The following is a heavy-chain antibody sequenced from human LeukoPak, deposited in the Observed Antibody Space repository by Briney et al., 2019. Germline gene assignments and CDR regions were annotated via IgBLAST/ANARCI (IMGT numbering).Heavy chain of an antibody. V-gene: IGHV4-59*01. Sequence: SETLSLTCTVSGGSISSYYWSWIRQPPGKGLEWIGYIYYSGSTNYNPSLKSRVTISVDTSKNQFSLKLSSVTAADTAVYYCARVGNRVYWANAFDIWGQGTMVTVPS. J-gene: IGHJ3*02. CDR1: GGSISSYY. D-gene: IGHD2-8*01. CDR3: ARVGNRVYWANAFDI. CDR2: IYYSGST.